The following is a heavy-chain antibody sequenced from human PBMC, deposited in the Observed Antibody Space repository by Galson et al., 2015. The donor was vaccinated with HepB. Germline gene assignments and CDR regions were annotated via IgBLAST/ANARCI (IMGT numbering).Heavy chain of an antibody. CDR2: ISSNGGST. CDR1: GFTFSSYA. J-gene: IGHJ6*02. Sequence: SLRLSCAASGFTFSSYAMHWVRQAPGKGLEYVSAISSNGGSTYYADSVKGRFTISRDNSKNTLYLQMSSLRAEDTAVYYCVKDPWYGLGDSYGWGSDWGQGTTVTVSS. V-gene: IGHV3-64D*06. CDR3: VKDPWYGLGDSYGWGSD. D-gene: IGHD5-18*01.